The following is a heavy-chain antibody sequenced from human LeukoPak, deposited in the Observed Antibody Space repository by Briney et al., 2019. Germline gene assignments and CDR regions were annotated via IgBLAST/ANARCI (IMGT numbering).Heavy chain of an antibody. Sequence: GASVKVSCKASGYTFTSYAMNWVRQAPGQGLEWMGWINTNTGNPTYAQGFTGRFVFSLDTSVSTAYLQISSLKAEDTAVYYCARGELLPHYYYYYMDVWGKGTTVTVSS. D-gene: IGHD1-26*01. CDR1: GYTFTSYA. CDR2: INTNTGNP. J-gene: IGHJ6*03. CDR3: ARGELLPHYYYYYMDV. V-gene: IGHV7-4-1*02.